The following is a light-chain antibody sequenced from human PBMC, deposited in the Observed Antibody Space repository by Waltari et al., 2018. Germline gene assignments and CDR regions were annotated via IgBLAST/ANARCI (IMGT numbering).Light chain of an antibody. Sequence: SALTQPASVSGSPGQSITISCTGTSRDVGVCNYVSWSRQNPGTAPKLLIFDVSHGHSGVSKRFSGFKSGNTVSLTICGLESEDEADYYCSSYTPSSTVVFGGGTKQTVL. J-gene: IGLJ2*01. CDR3: SSYTPSSTVV. CDR2: DVS. V-gene: IGLV2-14*03. CDR1: SRDVGVCNY.